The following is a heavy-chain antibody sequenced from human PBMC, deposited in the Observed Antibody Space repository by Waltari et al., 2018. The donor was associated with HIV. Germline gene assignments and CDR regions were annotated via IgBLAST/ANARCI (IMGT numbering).Heavy chain of an antibody. J-gene: IGHJ5*02. V-gene: IGHV3-48*04. Sequence: EVRLVESGGGLVQPGGSLSTSCHASAFLFSNYRLNWVRQAPGKGLEWVSYISSSSSTIYYADSVTGRFTISRDNAKNSLYLQMNSLSAEDTAVYYCARDQGVLGFDPWGQGTLVTVSS. CDR3: ARDQGVLGFDP. CDR2: ISSSSSTI. D-gene: IGHD3-10*01. CDR1: AFLFSNYR.